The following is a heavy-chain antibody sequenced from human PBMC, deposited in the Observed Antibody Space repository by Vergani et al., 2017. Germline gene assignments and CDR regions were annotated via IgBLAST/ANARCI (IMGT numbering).Heavy chain of an antibody. CDR2: MNPNSGNT. Sequence: QVQLVQSGAEVKKPGASVKVSCKASGYTFTSYDINWVRQATGQGLEWMGWMNPNSGNTGYAQKFQGRVTMTRNTSISTAYMELSSLRSEDTAVYYCARGVGEGTAAIWNYMAVWGKGSSLTVSS. V-gene: IGHV1-8*01. D-gene: IGHD1-26*01. CDR1: GYTFTSYD. CDR3: ARGVGEGTAAIWNYMAV. J-gene: IGHJ6*03.